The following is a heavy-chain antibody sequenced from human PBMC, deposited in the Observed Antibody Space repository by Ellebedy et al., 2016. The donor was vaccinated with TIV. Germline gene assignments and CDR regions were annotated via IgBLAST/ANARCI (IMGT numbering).Heavy chain of an antibody. J-gene: IGHJ4*02. Sequence: GESLKISCAASGFTFSNYWMTWVRQAPGKGPECVANIKQDGSEKYYVDSVKGRFTISRDNAKNSLYLQMNSIRAEDTAVYFCARSRGVSYWGQGTLVTVSS. CDR1: GFTFSNYW. CDR2: IKQDGSEK. D-gene: IGHD2-8*01. CDR3: ARSRGVSY. V-gene: IGHV3-7*03.